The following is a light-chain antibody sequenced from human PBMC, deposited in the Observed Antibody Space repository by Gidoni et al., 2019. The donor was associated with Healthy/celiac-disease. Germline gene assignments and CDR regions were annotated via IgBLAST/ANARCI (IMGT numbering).Light chain of an antibody. CDR3: QQYNNWPPWT. CDR2: GAS. Sequence: ELVMTQSPATLSVSPVERATLSCRASQRVSSNLAWYQQKPGQAPRLLIYGASTRATGIPARFSGSGSGTEFTLTISSLQSEDFAVYYCQQYNNWPPWTFGQGTKVEIK. CDR1: QRVSSN. V-gene: IGKV3-15*01. J-gene: IGKJ1*01.